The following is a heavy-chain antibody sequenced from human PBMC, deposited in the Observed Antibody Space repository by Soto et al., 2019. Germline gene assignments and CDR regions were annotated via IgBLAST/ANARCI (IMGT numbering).Heavy chain of an antibody. V-gene: IGHV1-8*01. CDR1: GYTFTGYD. Sequence: ASVKLSCKASGYTFTGYDINWVRQATGQGLEWMGWMNPNSGNTGYAQKFQGRVTMTRNTSISTAYMELSSLRSEDTAVYYCARGALEYCSSTSCYGAFDIWGQGTMVTVSS. CDR2: MNPNSGNT. D-gene: IGHD2-2*01. J-gene: IGHJ3*02. CDR3: ARGALEYCSSTSCYGAFDI.